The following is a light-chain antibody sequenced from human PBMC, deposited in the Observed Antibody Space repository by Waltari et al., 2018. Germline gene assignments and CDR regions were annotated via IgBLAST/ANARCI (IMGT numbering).Light chain of an antibody. J-gene: IGKJ4*01. CDR2: AAS. Sequence: DIQMTQSPYSLSLSVGDRVTITCRASQAINNYLVWFQHKPGKAPKSLIYAASNLQSGVPSKFTGSGSWTEFTLTISRLQPEDFATYYCQQYKGYPFTFGGGTKVET. CDR1: QAINNY. V-gene: IGKV1-16*02. CDR3: QQYKGYPFT.